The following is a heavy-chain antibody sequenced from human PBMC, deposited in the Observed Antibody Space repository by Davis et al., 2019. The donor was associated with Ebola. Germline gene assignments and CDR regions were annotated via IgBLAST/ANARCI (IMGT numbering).Heavy chain of an antibody. D-gene: IGHD3-22*01. J-gene: IGHJ3*02. CDR2: IYYSGST. V-gene: IGHV4-31*03. CDR3: ARGEYYYDSSGYFVSRFAFDI. Sequence: SETLSLTCTVSGGSISSGGYYWSWIRQHPGKGLEWIGYIYYSGSTYYNPSLKSRVTISVDTSKNQFSLKLSSVTAADTAVYYCARGEYYYDSSGYFVSRFAFDIWGQGTMVTVSS. CDR1: GGSISSGGYY.